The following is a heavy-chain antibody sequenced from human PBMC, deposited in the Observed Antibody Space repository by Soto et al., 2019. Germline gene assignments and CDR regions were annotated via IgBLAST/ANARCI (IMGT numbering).Heavy chain of an antibody. V-gene: IGHV4-30-2*01. CDR3: ARGNVVPLDY. CDR2: IYHSGST. D-gene: IGHD2-21*01. Sequence: PSETLSLTCAVSGGSISSGGYSWSWIRQPPGKGLEWIGYIYHSGSTYYNPSLKSRVTISVDRSKNQFSLKLSSVTAADTAVYYCARGNVVPLDYWGQGTPVTVS. J-gene: IGHJ4*02. CDR1: GGSISSGGYS.